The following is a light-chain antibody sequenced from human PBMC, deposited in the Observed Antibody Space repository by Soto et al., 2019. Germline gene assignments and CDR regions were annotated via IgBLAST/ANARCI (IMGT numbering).Light chain of an antibody. Sequence: ILMTQSPVTLSVSPGDSATLSCSASQSIGSNLAWYQQKPGQAPRLLIYAASTRVTGLPGRFSGRGSGTEFPLTISGLQSEDFAIYYCQHYTNWPPITFGQGTRLEIK. CDR3: QHYTNWPPIT. CDR1: QSIGSN. V-gene: IGKV3-15*01. J-gene: IGKJ5*01. CDR2: AAS.